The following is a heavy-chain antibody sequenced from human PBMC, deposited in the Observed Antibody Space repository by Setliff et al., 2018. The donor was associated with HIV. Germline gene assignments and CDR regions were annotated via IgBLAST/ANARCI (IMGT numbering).Heavy chain of an antibody. V-gene: IGHV3-7*03. D-gene: IGHD1-26*01. J-gene: IGHJ6*03. Sequence: GGSLRLSCAASGFSFSEFWMNWVRQAPGNGLEWVANIKADESEKYYVDSVKGRFTISRDNTKNSLYLQMNSLRAEDMALYYCARDFEYSGSGGSPIYYYYYYMDVWGKGQRSPSP. CDR3: ARDFEYSGSGGSPIYYYYYYMDV. CDR2: IKADESEK. CDR1: GFSFSEFW.